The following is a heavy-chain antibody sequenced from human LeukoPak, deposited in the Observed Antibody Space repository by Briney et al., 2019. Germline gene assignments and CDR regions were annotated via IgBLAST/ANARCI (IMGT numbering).Heavy chain of an antibody. Sequence: ASVKVSCKASGYTFTSYYMHWVRQAPGQGLEWMGWINTNTGNPTYAQGFTGRFVFSLDTSVSTAYLQISSLKAEDTAVYYCARVGSENPYNWFDPWGQGTLVTVSS. J-gene: IGHJ5*02. CDR1: GYTFTSYY. CDR2: INTNTGNP. CDR3: ARVGSENPYNWFDP. V-gene: IGHV7-4-1*02. D-gene: IGHD3-10*01.